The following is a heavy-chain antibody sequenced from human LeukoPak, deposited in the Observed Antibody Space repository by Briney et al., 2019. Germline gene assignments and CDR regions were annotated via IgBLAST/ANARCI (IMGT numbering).Heavy chain of an antibody. Sequence: SETLSLTCAVYGGSFSGYYWSWIRQPPGRGLEWIGSIHYSGSTSYNSSLKSRVTMSIDTSKNQFSLKLSSVTPADMAVYYCARQVYSSSWSYYFEYWGQGILVTVSS. V-gene: IGHV4-59*08. CDR3: ARQVYSSSWSYYFEY. CDR1: GGSFSGYY. J-gene: IGHJ4*02. CDR2: IHYSGST. D-gene: IGHD6-13*01.